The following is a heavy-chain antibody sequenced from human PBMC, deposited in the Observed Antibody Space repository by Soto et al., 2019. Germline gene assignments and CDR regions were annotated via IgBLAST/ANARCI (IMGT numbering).Heavy chain of an antibody. J-gene: IGHJ6*02. Sequence: LRLSCAVSGFPFRSYEMNWVRQAPGKGPEWVSYITSSSDAIYYAASVKGRFTVSRDNAKNSLYLQMNSQRAEDTAVYYCAILDFGDYLLSYGVDVWGQGTTVTVSS. CDR3: AILDFGDYLLSYGVDV. CDR1: GFPFRSYE. V-gene: IGHV3-48*03. D-gene: IGHD4-17*01. CDR2: ITSSSDAI.